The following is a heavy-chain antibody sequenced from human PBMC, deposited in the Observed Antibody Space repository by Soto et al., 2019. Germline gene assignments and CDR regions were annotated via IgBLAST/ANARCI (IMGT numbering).Heavy chain of an antibody. D-gene: IGHD3-3*01. CDR2: ISYDGSNK. CDR3: AKDSATYYDFWSGYYWASDY. V-gene: IGHV3-30*18. J-gene: IGHJ4*02. CDR1: GFTFSSYG. Sequence: GGSLRLSCAASGFTFSSYGMHWVRQAPGKGLEWVAVISYDGSNKYYADSVKGRFTISRDNSKNTLYLQMNSLRAEDTAVYYCAKDSATYYDFWSGYYWASDYWGQGTLVTVSS.